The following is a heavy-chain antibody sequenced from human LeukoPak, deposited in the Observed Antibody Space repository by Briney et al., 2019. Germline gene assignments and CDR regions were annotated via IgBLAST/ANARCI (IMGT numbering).Heavy chain of an antibody. CDR3: ARYSAIFGVVPRDYYYMDV. CDR2: FYTSGGT. V-gene: IGHV4-61*02. CDR1: GGSISSGSYY. D-gene: IGHD3-3*01. Sequence: SQTLSLTCTVSGGSISSGSYYWSWIRQPAGKGLEWIGRFYTSGGTNYSPSLKSRVAILVDTSKNQFSLKLSSVTAADTAVYYCARYSAIFGVVPRDYYYMDVWGKGTTVTVSS. J-gene: IGHJ6*03.